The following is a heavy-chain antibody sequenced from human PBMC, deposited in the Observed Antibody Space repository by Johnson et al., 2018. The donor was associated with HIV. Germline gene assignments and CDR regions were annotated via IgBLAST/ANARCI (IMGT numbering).Heavy chain of an antibody. CDR3: AKKQWPEDDAFDI. V-gene: IGHV3-30*18. CDR1: GFTFSSYA. J-gene: IGHJ3*02. D-gene: IGHD6-19*01. CDR2: ISGDGSNK. Sequence: QVQLVESGGGVVQPGRSLRLSCAASGFTFSSYAMHWVRQAPGKGLEWVAVISGDGSNKYYADSVKGRFTISRDNSKNTLYLQMNSLRAEDMAVYYCAKKQWPEDDAFDIWGQGTMVTVSS.